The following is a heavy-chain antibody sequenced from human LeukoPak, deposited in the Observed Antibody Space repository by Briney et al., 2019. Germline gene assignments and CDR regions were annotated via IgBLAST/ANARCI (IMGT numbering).Heavy chain of an antibody. CDR2: ISGSGGST. CDR1: GFTFSSHA. D-gene: IGHD6-13*01. V-gene: IGHV3-23*01. J-gene: IGHJ4*02. CDR3: AIDITDIAAAGKIY. Sequence: GGSLRLSCAASGFTFSSHAMSWVRQAPGKGLEWVSTISGSGGSTYYADSVKGRFTISRDNSKNTLYLQMNSLRAEDTAVYYCAIDITDIAAAGKIYWGQGTLVTVSP.